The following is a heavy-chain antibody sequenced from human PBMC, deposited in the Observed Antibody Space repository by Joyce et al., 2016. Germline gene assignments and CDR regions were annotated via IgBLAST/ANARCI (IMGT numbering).Heavy chain of an antibody. CDR3: ARGPRVTMIVVVIDAFDI. Sequence: QVQLVQSGAEVKKPGASVKVSCKASGYTFTSYGITWVRQAPGQGLEWMGWISAYNGNTNLAQKIQGRVTMTTDTSTSTVYMELRSLTSDDTAVYYCARGPRVTMIVVVIDAFDIWGQGTMVTVSS. CDR2: ISAYNGNT. CDR1: GYTFTSYG. V-gene: IGHV1-18*01. J-gene: IGHJ3*02. D-gene: IGHD3-22*01.